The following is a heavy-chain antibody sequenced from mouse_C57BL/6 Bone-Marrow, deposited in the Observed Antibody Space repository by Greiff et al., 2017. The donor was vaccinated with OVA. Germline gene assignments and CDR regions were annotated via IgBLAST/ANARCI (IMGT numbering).Heavy chain of an antibody. J-gene: IGHJ4*01. D-gene: IGHD2-12*01. CDR2: ISYDGSN. CDR1: GYSITSGYY. Sequence: EVKLMESGPGLVKPSQSLSLTCSVTGYSITSGYYWNWIRQFPGNKLEWMGYISYDGSNNYNPSLKNRISITRDTSKNQFFLKLNSVTTEDTATYYCARDYSEDYYAMDYWGQGTSVTVSS. CDR3: ARDYSEDYYAMDY. V-gene: IGHV3-6*01.